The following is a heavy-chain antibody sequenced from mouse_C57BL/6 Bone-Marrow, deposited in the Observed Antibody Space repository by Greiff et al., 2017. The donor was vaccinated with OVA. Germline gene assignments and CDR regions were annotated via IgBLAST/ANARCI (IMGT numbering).Heavy chain of an antibody. CDR3: TGVYYFDY. CDR2: IDPENGDT. V-gene: IGHV14-4*01. J-gene: IGHJ2*01. CDR1: GFNIKDDY. Sequence: EVQLQQSGAELVRPGASVKLSCTASGFNIKDDYMHWVKQRPEQGLEWIGWIDPENGDTEYASKFQGKATITADTPSNTAYLQLSSLTSEDTAVYYCTGVYYFDYWGQGTTLTVSS.